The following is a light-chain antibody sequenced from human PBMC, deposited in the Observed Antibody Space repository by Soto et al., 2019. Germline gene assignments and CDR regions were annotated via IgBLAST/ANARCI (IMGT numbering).Light chain of an antibody. J-gene: IGLJ1*01. CDR2: DVS. V-gene: IGLV2-14*01. CDR3: NSYTTSSSLYV. Sequence: QSALTQPASVSGSPGQSITISCTGTSSDIGGYDYVSWYQQYPGKAPKLMIYDVSNRPSGVSDRFSGCKSANTASLTISGLQADDEADYYCNSYTTSSSLYVFGAGTKLTVL. CDR1: SSDIGGYDY.